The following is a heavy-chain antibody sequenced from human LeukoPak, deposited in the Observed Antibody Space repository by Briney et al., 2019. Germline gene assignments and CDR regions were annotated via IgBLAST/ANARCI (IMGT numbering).Heavy chain of an antibody. CDR1: GGSISSYY. CDR3: AGYDFWSGYYLGY. CDR2: IYTSGST. V-gene: IGHV4-4*07. Sequence: PSETLSLTCTVSGGSISSYYWSWIRQPAGKGLEWIGRIYTSGSTNYNPSLKSRVTMSVDASKNQFSLKLSSVTAADTAVYYCAGYDFWSGYYLGYWGQGTLVTVSS. J-gene: IGHJ4*02. D-gene: IGHD3-3*01.